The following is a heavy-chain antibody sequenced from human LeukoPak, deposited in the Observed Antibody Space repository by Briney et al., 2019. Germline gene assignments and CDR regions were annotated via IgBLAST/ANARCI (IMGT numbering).Heavy chain of an antibody. V-gene: IGHV3-48*01. J-gene: IGHJ6*03. CDR3: ARALYYDFWSGYRDYYYYYMDV. Sequence: GGSLRLSCAASGFTFSSYSMNWVRQAPGKGLEWVSYISSSSSTIYYADSVKGRFTISRDNAKNSLYLQVNSLRAEDTAVYYCARALYYDFWSGYRDYYYYYMDVWGKGTTVTVSS. CDR1: GFTFSSYS. D-gene: IGHD3-3*01. CDR2: ISSSSSTI.